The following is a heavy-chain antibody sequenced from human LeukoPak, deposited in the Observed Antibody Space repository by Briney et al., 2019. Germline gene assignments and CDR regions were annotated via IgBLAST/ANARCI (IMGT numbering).Heavy chain of an antibody. CDR2: LYYSGST. Sequence: PSETLSLTCAVSTYSISSGYYWGWIRQPPGGGLEWIGSLYYSGSTYYNPSLKSRVTISIDTSKNQFSLKLSSVTAADTAMYYCPGSSRYSDWYFDLWGRGTLVTVSS. V-gene: IGHV4-38-2*01. CDR3: PGSSRYSDWYFDL. D-gene: IGHD2-15*01. J-gene: IGHJ2*01. CDR1: TYSISSGYY.